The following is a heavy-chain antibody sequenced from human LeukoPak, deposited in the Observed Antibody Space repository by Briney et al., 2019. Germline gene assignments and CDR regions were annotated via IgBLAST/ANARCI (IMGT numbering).Heavy chain of an antibody. D-gene: IGHD3-10*01. J-gene: IGHJ6*04. CDR2: INAGNGNT. CDR1: GYTFTSYA. CDR3: ARLEFGSGPFYGMDV. V-gene: IGHV1-3*01. Sequence: ASVKVSCKASGYTFTSYATHWVRQAPGQRLEWMGWINAGNGNTKYSQKFQGRVTITRDTSASTAYMELSSLRSEDTAVYYCARLEFGSGPFYGMDVWGKGITVTVSS.